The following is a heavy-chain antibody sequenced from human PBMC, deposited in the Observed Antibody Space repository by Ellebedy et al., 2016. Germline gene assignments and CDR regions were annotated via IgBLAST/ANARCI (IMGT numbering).Heavy chain of an antibody. Sequence: GGSLRLSXAASGFTFSSYWMSWVRQAPGKGLEWVANIKQDGSEKYYVDSVKGRFTISRDNAKNSLYLQMNSLRAEDTAVYYCARESDGYNPHPYYYYGMDVWGQGTTVTVSS. D-gene: IGHD5-24*01. CDR1: GFTFSSYW. CDR2: IKQDGSEK. CDR3: ARESDGYNPHPYYYYGMDV. J-gene: IGHJ6*02. V-gene: IGHV3-7*01.